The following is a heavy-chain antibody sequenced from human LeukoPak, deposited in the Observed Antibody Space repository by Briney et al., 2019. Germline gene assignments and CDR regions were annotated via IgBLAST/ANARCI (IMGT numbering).Heavy chain of an antibody. CDR2: TYYRSKWYN. Sequence: SQTLSLTCATSGDSVSSNSAAWNWIRQSPSRGLEWLGRTYYRSKWYNDYAVSVKSRITVNPDTSKDQFSLQLNSVTPEDTAVYYCARDNDISDAFDIWGQGTMVTVSS. CDR1: GDSVSSNSAA. D-gene: IGHD3-9*01. CDR3: ARDNDISDAFDI. J-gene: IGHJ3*02. V-gene: IGHV6-1*01.